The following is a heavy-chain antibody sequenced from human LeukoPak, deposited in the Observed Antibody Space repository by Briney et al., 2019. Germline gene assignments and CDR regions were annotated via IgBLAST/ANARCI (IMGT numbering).Heavy chain of an antibody. D-gene: IGHD3-22*01. J-gene: IGHJ1*01. CDR2: ISGSGGST. CDR1: GFTFDDYA. Sequence: GGSLRLSCAASGFTFDDYAMHWVRQAPGKGLEWVSAISGSGGSTYYADSVKGRFTISRDNSKNTLYLQMNSLRAEDTAVYYCAKDVNYYDSSGYSIFQHWGQGTLVTVSS. CDR3: AKDVNYYDSSGYSIFQH. V-gene: IGHV3-23*01.